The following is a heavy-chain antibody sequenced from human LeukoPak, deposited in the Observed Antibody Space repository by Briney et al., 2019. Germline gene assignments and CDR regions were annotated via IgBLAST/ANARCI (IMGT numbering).Heavy chain of an antibody. Sequence: GESLKISCEGSGYSFTSYWIGWVRQMPGKGLEWMGIIYPGDSDTRYSPSFQGQVTISADKSISTAYLQWSSLKASDTAMYYCARPEAAAADAFDIWGQGTMVTVSS. CDR2: IYPGDSDT. V-gene: IGHV5-51*01. J-gene: IGHJ3*02. CDR3: ARPEAAAADAFDI. CDR1: GYSFTSYW. D-gene: IGHD6-13*01.